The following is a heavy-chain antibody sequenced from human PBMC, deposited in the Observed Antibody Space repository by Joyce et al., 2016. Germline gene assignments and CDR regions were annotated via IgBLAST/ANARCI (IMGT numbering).Heavy chain of an antibody. CDR3: ARLYNYYGSGSWDAFDI. J-gene: IGHJ3*02. D-gene: IGHD3-10*01. Sequence: QVQLVQSGAEVKEPGASVKVSCKASGYTFTSYAMHWVRQAPGQRLEWMGWVNAGNGDTKYSQKCQGRVSITRDPSATTAYMELSSLRSEDTAMYFCARLYNYYGSGSWDAFDIWGRGTMVTVSS. CDR1: GYTFTSYA. CDR2: VNAGNGDT. V-gene: IGHV1-3*01.